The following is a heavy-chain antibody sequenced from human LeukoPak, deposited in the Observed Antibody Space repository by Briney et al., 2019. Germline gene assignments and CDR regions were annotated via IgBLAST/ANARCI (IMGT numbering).Heavy chain of an antibody. D-gene: IGHD2/OR15-2a*01. CDR2: IYYSGST. Sequence: SETLSLTCTVSGGSISSSSYYWGWIRQPPGKGLEWIGSIYYSGSTYYKPSLKSRVTISVDTSKNQFSLKLSSVTAADTAVYYCATLDFLGAGVVHWGQGTLVTVSS. CDR1: GGSISSSSYY. V-gene: IGHV4-39*01. CDR3: ATLDFLGAGVVH. J-gene: IGHJ4*02.